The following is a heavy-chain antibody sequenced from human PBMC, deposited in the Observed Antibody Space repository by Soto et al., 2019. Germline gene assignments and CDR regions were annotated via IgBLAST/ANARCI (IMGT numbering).Heavy chain of an antibody. CDR2: INHSGST. CDR1: GGSVSGYY. D-gene: IGHD2-15*01. CDR3: ARGPVLVVVAATRTYGMDV. Sequence: SETLSVTCAVYGGSVSGYYWSWILQPPGQWLEWIGEINHSGSTNYNPSLKSRVTISVETSKNQFSMKLSSVTAADTAVYYCARGPVLVVVAATRTYGMDVWAQGTTVTVSS. J-gene: IGHJ6*02. V-gene: IGHV4-34*01.